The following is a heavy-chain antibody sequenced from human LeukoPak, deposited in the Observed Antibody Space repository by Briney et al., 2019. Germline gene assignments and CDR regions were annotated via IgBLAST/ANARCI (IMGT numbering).Heavy chain of an antibody. CDR1: GFTFSSYG. J-gene: IGHJ3*02. CDR3: ARDDYVWGSYRYTIANAFDI. CDR2: IWYDGSNK. Sequence: GRYLRLSCAASGFTFSSYGMHWVRQAPGKGLEWVAVIWYDGSNKYYADSVKGRFTISRDNSKNTLYLQMNSLRAEDTAVYYCARDDYVWGSYRYTIANAFDIWGQETMVTVSS. D-gene: IGHD3-16*02. V-gene: IGHV3-33*01.